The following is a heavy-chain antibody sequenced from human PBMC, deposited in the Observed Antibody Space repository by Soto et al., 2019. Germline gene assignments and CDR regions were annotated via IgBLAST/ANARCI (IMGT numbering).Heavy chain of an antibody. V-gene: IGHV4-39*01. Sequence: SETLSLPWTVSGGSITPSSYYWGRIRQPPRKGLEWIGSIYYSGSTYYNPSLKSRVTISVDTSKNQFSLKLSSVTAADTAVYYCASQEWGGSYVYTFASWGQGTLVTVSS. CDR1: GGSITPSSYY. D-gene: IGHD1-26*01. CDR3: ASQEWGGSYVYTFAS. CDR2: IYYSGST. J-gene: IGHJ5*01.